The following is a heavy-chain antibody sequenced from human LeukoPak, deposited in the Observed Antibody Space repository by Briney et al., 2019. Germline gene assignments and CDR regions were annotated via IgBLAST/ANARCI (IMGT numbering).Heavy chain of an antibody. V-gene: IGHV3-30*03. CDR3: ARGPDSSGYYYYVDY. CDR1: GVTFSIYG. D-gene: IGHD3-22*01. Sequence: PGGSLRLSCTASGVTFSIYGMHWVRQAPGKGLEWVAVISYDGSNKYYADSVKGRFTISRDNSKNTLYLQMNSLRAEDTAVYYCARGPDSSGYYYYVDYWGRGTLVTVSS. CDR2: ISYDGSNK. J-gene: IGHJ4*02.